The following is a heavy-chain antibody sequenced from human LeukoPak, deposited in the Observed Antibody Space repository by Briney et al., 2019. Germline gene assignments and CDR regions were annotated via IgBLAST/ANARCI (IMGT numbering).Heavy chain of an antibody. V-gene: IGHV5-51*01. CDR2: IYPGDSET. CDR1: GYTFTSYW. D-gene: IGHD1-26*01. Sequence: ESLKISCKGSGYTFTSYWVGWVRQMPGKGLEWMGIIYPGDSETRYSPSFQGQVTISADKSISTAYLQWSSLKASDTAMYYCTRSPSSGSYFDYWGQATLVTVSS. CDR3: TRSPSSGSYFDY. J-gene: IGHJ4*02.